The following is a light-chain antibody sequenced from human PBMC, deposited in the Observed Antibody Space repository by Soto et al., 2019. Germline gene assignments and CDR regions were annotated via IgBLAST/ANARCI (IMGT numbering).Light chain of an antibody. J-gene: IGKJ5*01. V-gene: IGKV3-15*01. CDR1: QSVSSN. Sequence: EIVMTQSPVTLSVSPGERATLSCKASQSVSSNLAWYQQKPGQAPRLLIYGASTRATGIPARFSGSGSGTEFTLTISSLQSEDFAVYYCQQYKNWPPITFGQGTRLEIK. CDR3: QQYKNWPPIT. CDR2: GAS.